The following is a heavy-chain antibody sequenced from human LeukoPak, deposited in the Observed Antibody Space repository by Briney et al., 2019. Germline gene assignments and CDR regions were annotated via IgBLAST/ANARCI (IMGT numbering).Heavy chain of an antibody. D-gene: IGHD3-10*01. Sequence: PGGSLRLSCAASGFTFSSYWMSWVRQAPGKGLEWVANIKQDGSEKYYVDSVKGRFTISRDNAKNSLYLQMNSLRAEDTAVYYCARDRVTMVRGVNYYFDYWGQGTLVTVFS. J-gene: IGHJ4*02. CDR3: ARDRVTMVRGVNYYFDY. CDR2: IKQDGSEK. V-gene: IGHV3-7*05. CDR1: GFTFSSYW.